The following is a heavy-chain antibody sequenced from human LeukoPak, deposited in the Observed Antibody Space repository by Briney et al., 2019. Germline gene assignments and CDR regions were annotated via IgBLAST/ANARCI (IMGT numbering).Heavy chain of an antibody. J-gene: IGHJ4*02. CDR2: ISGSGGST. Sequence: GGSLRLSCAVSGIILSNYGMSWVRQAPGKGLEWVAGISGSGGSTNYADSVKGRFTISRDNPKNTLYLQMNSLRVEDTAVYFCAKRGVVIRVILVGFHKEAYYFDSWGQGALVTVSS. CDR1: GIILSNYG. CDR3: AKRGVVIRVILVGFHKEAYYFDS. D-gene: IGHD3-22*01. V-gene: IGHV3-23*01.